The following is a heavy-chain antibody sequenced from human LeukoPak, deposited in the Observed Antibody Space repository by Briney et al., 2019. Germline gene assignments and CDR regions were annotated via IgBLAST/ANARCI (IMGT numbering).Heavy chain of an antibody. CDR1: GGTFSSYA. V-gene: IGHV1-69*13. J-gene: IGHJ4*02. Sequence: SVKVSCKASGGTFSSYAISWVRQAPGQGLEWMGGIIPIFGTANYARKFQGRVTITADESTSTAYMELSSLRSEDTAVYYCARGNRRLPPGYFDYWGQGTLVTVSS. CDR3: ARGNRRLPPGYFDY. CDR2: IIPIFGTA.